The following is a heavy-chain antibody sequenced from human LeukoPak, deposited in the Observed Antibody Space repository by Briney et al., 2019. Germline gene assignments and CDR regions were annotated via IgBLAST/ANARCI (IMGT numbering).Heavy chain of an antibody. CDR3: ASQRIAAAAFDY. CDR1: GGSISSSSYY. CDR2: IYYSGST. Sequence: SETLSLTCTVSGGSISSSSYYWGWIRQPPGKGLEWIGSIYYSGSTYYDPSLKSRVTISVDTSKNQFSLKLSYVTAADTAVYYCASQRIAAAAFDYWGQGTLVTVSP. D-gene: IGHD6-13*01. J-gene: IGHJ4*02. V-gene: IGHV4-39*01.